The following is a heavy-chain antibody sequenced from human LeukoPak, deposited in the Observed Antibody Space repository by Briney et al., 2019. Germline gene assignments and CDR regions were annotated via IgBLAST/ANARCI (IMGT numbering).Heavy chain of an antibody. CDR3: ARSPAHDFAGTTLGIGY. V-gene: IGHV1-69*04. CDR1: GGTFSSYA. J-gene: IGHJ4*02. CDR2: IIPILGIA. Sequence: GASVKVSCKASGGTFSSYAISWVRQAPGQGLEWMGRIIPILGIANYAQKFQGRVTITADKSTSTAYMELSSLRSEDTAVYYCARSPAHDFAGTTLGIGYWGQGTLVTVSS. D-gene: IGHD1-1*01.